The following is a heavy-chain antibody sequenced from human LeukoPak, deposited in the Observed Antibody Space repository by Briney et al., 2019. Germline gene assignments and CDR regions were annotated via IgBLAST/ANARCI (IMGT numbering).Heavy chain of an antibody. CDR1: GVSINIGTDY. Sequence: PSQTLSLTCTVSGVSINIGTDYWSWIRQPAGKGLEWIGRIYTSGSTDYNPSLKSRVIISVDTSKNHFSLKLSSVTAADTAVYYCARGTIAADDYYYMDVWGKGTTVTISS. CDR3: ARGTIAADDYYYMDV. CDR2: IYTSGST. J-gene: IGHJ6*03. V-gene: IGHV4-61*02. D-gene: IGHD6-13*01.